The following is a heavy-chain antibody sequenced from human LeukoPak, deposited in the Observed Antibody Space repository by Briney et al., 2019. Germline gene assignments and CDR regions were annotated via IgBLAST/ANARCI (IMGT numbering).Heavy chain of an antibody. CDR1: GFTFSSYA. D-gene: IGHD6-13*01. J-gene: IGHJ5*02. CDR2: ISGSGGST. V-gene: IGHV3-23*01. CDR3: AKTPGQQLVLGWFDP. Sequence: PGRSLRLSCAASGFTFSSYAMSWVRQAPGKGLEWVSAISGSGGSTYYADSVKGRFTISRDNSKNTLYLQMNSLRAEDTAVYYCAKTPGQQLVLGWFDPWGQGTLVTVSS.